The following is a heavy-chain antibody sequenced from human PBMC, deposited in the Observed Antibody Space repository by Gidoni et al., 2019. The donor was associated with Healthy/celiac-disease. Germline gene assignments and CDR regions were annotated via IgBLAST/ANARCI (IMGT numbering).Heavy chain of an antibody. CDR2: IKSKTDGGTT. CDR3: TTVPQYYYDSMGVDI. Sequence: EVRHVESEGDQVQPGGPLILSCAACGLPFSNAWLSWCRQAPGKGRESVCLIKSKTDGGTTDYAAPVKGRFNISRDDSINTLNLQMNSLKTEETAVYYGTTVPQYYYDSMGVDIWGQGTMVTVSS. D-gene: IGHD3-22*01. V-gene: IGHV3-15*01. J-gene: IGHJ3*02. CDR1: GLPFSNAW.